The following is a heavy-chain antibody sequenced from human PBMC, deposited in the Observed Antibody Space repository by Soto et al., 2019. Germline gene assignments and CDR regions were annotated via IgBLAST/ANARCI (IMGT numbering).Heavy chain of an antibody. CDR1: GFTFSSYA. D-gene: IGHD3-3*01. CDR2: ISYDGSNK. Sequence: QVQLVESGGGVVQPGRSLRLSCAASGFTFSSYAMHWVRQAPGKGLEWVAVISYDGSNKYYADSVKGRFTISRDNSKNTLYLQMNSLRGEDTAVYYCARAGGSGFYYCYYGMDVWGQGTTVTVSS. CDR3: ARAGGSGFYYCYYGMDV. J-gene: IGHJ6*02. V-gene: IGHV3-30-3*01.